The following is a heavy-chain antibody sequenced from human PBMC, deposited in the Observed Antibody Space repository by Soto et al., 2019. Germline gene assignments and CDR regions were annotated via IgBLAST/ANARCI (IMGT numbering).Heavy chain of an antibody. D-gene: IGHD3-22*01. CDR2: ISYDGSNK. V-gene: IGHV3-30*18. Sequence: QVQLVESGGGVVQPGRSLRLSCAASGFTFSSYGMHWVRQAPGKGLEWVAVISYDGSNKYYADSVKGRFTISRDNSKNTLYLQMNSLRAEDTAVYYCAKGLPYYYDSSGYYYWGQGTLVTVSS. CDR1: GFTFSSYG. J-gene: IGHJ4*02. CDR3: AKGLPYYYDSSGYYY.